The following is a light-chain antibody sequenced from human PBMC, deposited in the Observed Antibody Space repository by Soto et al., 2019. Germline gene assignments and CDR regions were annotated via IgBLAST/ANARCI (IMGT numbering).Light chain of an antibody. CDR3: QHYGGSPGVT. CDR1: QTVSSAY. CDR2: GAS. V-gene: IGKV3-20*01. J-gene: IGKJ3*01. Sequence: EVVLTQSPGTLSLSPGERATLSCRASQTVSSAYLAWYQQRPGQTPRLLIFGASNRATAIPDRFSGSGSGTDFNFTISRLEPEDFAVYYCQHYGGSPGVTFGPGTKVDIK.